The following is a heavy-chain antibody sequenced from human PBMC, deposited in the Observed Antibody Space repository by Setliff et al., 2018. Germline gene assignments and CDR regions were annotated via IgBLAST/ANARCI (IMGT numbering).Heavy chain of an antibody. V-gene: IGHV3-48*03. CDR2: INSGGTKI. Sequence: LGGSLRLSCAASGFIFRSYEMNWVRQTPGKGLEWVSYINSGGTKIYYADSVEGRFTISRDNGKNSLFLQMNSVRAEDTAVYYCARSINGYQQRYDFWGQGALVTVSS. CDR1: GFIFRSYE. CDR3: ARSINGYQQRYDF. D-gene: IGHD3-16*01. J-gene: IGHJ4*02.